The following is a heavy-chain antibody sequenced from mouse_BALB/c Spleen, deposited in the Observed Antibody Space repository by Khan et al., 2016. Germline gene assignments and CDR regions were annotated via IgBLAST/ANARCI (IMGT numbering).Heavy chain of an antibody. V-gene: IGHV1-80*01. Sequence: QVQLKESGAELVRPGSSVKISCKASGYAFSSYWMNWVKQRPGQGLEWIGQIYPGDGDTNYNGKFKGKATLTADKSSSTAYMQLSSLTSEDSAVYFCARGTGTDYWGQGTTLTVSS. CDR1: GYAFSSYW. D-gene: IGHD4-1*01. CDR3: ARGTGTDY. J-gene: IGHJ2*01. CDR2: IYPGDGDT.